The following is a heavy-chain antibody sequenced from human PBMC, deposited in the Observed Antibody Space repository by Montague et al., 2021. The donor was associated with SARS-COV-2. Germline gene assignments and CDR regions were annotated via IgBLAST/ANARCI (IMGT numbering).Heavy chain of an antibody. CDR1: GFSLSTTGMC. CDR3: ARVGFGHYDAVDV. V-gene: IGHV2-70*13. D-gene: IGHD1-26*01. J-gene: IGHJ6*02. CDR2: IDWDGAK. Sequence: PALVKPTQTLTLTCSFSGFSLSTTGMCISWIRQPSGKALELLALIDWDGAKYYSTSLKTRLTISKDTSKDQVVLTMTKMDPVDTVTYYCARVGFGHYDAVDVWGQGTTVAVSS.